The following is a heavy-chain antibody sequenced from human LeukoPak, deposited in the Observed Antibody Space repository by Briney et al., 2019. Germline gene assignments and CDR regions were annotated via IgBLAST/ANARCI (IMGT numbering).Heavy chain of an antibody. CDR2: IYYSGST. J-gene: IGHJ4*02. Sequence: SETLSLTCTVSGGSISSYYWSWIRQPPGKGLEWIGYIYYSGSTNYKSSLKSRVTISVDTSKNQFSLKLSSVTAADTAVYYCARLNRRGYSSSWYMGDYWGQGTLVTVSS. CDR1: GGSISSYY. CDR3: ARLNRRGYSSSWYMGDY. D-gene: IGHD6-13*01. V-gene: IGHV4-59*12.